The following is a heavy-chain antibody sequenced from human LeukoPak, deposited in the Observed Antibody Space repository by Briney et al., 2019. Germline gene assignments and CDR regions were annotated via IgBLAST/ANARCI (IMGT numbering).Heavy chain of an antibody. J-gene: IGHJ4*02. D-gene: IGHD3-10*02. V-gene: IGHV3-74*01. CDR1: GFTFSSYW. CDR2: INEVGSAT. Sequence: GGSLRLSCAASGFTFSSYWMHWVRQVPGEGLAWVSRINEVGSATSNADSVKGRFTISRDNAKNALYLQMNSLGAEDTAVYYCVRDMFGGRDYWGQGTLVTVSS. CDR3: VRDMFGGRDY.